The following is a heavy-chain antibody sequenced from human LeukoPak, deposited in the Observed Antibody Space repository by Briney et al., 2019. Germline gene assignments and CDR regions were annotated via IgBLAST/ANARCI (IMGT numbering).Heavy chain of an antibody. Sequence: GESLKISCKGSGYSFTSYWIGWVRQMPGKGLEWMGIIYPGDSDTRYSPSFQGQVTISADKSISTAYLQWSSLKASDTAMYYCARRRYCSGGSCYTDYYFDYWGQGTLVTVSS. CDR1: GYSFTSYW. CDR2: IYPGDSDT. J-gene: IGHJ4*02. D-gene: IGHD2-15*01. CDR3: ARRRYCSGGSCYTDYYFDY. V-gene: IGHV5-51*01.